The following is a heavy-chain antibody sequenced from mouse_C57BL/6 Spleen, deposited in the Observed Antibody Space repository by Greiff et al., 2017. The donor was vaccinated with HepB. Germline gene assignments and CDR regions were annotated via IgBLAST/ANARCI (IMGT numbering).Heavy chain of an antibody. D-gene: IGHD1-1*01. CDR1: GYTFTSYW. J-gene: IGHJ2*01. CDR3: ARSVYGSPGYFDY. CDR2: INPSSGYT. V-gene: IGHV1-7*01. Sequence: QVQLKQSGAELAKPGASVKLSCKASGYTFTSYWMHWVKQRPGQGLEWIGYINPSSGYTKYNQKFKDKATLTADKSSSTAYMQLSSLTYEDSAVYYCARSVYGSPGYFDYWGQGTTLTVSS.